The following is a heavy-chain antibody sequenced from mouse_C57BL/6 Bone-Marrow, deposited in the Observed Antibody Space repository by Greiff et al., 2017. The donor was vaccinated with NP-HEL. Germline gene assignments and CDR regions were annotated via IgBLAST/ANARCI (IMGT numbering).Heavy chain of an antibody. CDR3: ASLDSSGYGY. Sequence: EVQLVESGGGLVKPGGSLKLSCAASGFTFSSYTMSWVRQTPEKRLEWVATSSGGGGNTYYPDSVKGRFTISRDNAKNTLYLQMSSLRSEDTALYYCASLDSSGYGYWGQGTTLTVSS. D-gene: IGHD3-2*02. CDR1: GFTFSSYT. J-gene: IGHJ2*01. CDR2: SSGGGGNT. V-gene: IGHV5-9*01.